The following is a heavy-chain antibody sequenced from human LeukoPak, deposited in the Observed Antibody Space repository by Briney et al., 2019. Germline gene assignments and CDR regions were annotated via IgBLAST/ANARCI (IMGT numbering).Heavy chain of an antibody. Sequence: PSETLYLTCAASGYSITSGYYWGWIRQPPGKGLEWIGSIYHSGSTYYNPSLKSRVTISVDTSKNQFSLKLTSVTAADTAVYYCARRGNSWPYYFDGWGQETLVTVSS. D-gene: IGHD6-13*01. CDR1: GYSITSGYY. J-gene: IGHJ4*02. CDR2: IYHSGST. CDR3: ARRGNSWPYYFDG. V-gene: IGHV4-38-2*01.